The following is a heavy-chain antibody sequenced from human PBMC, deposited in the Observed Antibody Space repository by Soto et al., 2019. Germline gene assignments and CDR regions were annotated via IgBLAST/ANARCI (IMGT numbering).Heavy chain of an antibody. CDR1: GGSISSSNW. Sequence: PSETLSLTXAVSGGSISSSNWWSWVRQPPGKGLEWIGEIYHSGSTNYNPSLKSRVTISVDKSKNQFSLKLSSVTAADTAVYYCARAPLYSSGWPDYWGQGTLVTVSS. J-gene: IGHJ4*02. D-gene: IGHD6-19*01. V-gene: IGHV4-4*02. CDR2: IYHSGST. CDR3: ARAPLYSSGWPDY.